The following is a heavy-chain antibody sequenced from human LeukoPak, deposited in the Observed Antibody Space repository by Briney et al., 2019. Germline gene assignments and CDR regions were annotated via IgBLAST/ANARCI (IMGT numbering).Heavy chain of an antibody. J-gene: IGHJ5*02. CDR1: GYSFTSYW. V-gene: IGHV5-10-1*01. Sequence: GESLSLSCKGSGYSFTSYWISWVRQMPGKGLEWMGRIDPSDSYTNYSPSFQGHDTISADKSISTAYLQWSSLKASDTAMYYCARLRFDGYCYVTLVQGTLVTVSS. CDR2: IDPSDSYT. D-gene: IGHD2-21*02. CDR3: ARLRFDGYCYVT.